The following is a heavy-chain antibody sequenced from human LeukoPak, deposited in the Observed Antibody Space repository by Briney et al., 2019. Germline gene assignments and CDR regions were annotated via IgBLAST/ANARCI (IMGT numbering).Heavy chain of an antibody. V-gene: IGHV4-34*01. CDR3: ARDYGDYESHFDY. D-gene: IGHD4-17*01. CDR2: INHSGST. Sequence: PSETLSLTCAVYGGSFSGYYWSWIRQPPGKGLEWIGEINHSGSTNYNPSLKSRVTISVDTSKNQFSLKLSSVTAADTAVYYCARDYGDYESHFDYWGQGTLVTVSS. CDR1: GGSFSGYY. J-gene: IGHJ4*02.